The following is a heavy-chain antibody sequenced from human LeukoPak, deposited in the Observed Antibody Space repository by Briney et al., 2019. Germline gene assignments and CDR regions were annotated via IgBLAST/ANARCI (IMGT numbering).Heavy chain of an antibody. CDR3: ARDLRTSYYPYFDH. CDR1: GYTFTNYG. CDR2: INAGNGNT. V-gene: IGHV1-3*01. D-gene: IGHD2-2*01. J-gene: IGHJ4*02. Sequence: GASVKVSCKASGYTFTNYGITWVRQAPGQGLEWMGWINAGNGNTKYSQKFQGRVTITRDTSASTAYMELSSLRSEDTAVYYCARDLRTSYYPYFDHWGQGTLVTVSS.